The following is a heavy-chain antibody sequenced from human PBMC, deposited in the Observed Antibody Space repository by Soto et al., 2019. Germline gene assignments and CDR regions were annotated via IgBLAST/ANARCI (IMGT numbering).Heavy chain of an antibody. Sequence: PSETLSLTCTVSGGSISSYYWSWIRQPPGKGLEWIGYIYYSGSTNYNPSLKSRVTISVDTSKNQFSLKLSSVTAADTAVYYCARRRALGYCSSTSCYDIDYWGQGTLVTVSS. CDR3: ARRRALGYCSSTSCYDIDY. V-gene: IGHV4-59*08. J-gene: IGHJ4*02. CDR2: IYYSGST. CDR1: GGSISSYY. D-gene: IGHD2-2*01.